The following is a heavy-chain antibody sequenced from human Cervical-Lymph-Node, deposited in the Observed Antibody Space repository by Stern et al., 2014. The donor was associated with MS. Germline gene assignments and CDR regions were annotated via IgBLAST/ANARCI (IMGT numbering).Heavy chain of an antibody. CDR1: GFKFSIYW. CDR3: ARQTTAWASDV. Sequence: EVQLVESGAELIRPGESLKISCKGSGFKFSIYWIAWVRQRPGKGLERMGIIYPGVSETRYSPSFQGQVTMSADKSTSPAYLQWSSLNASDTAMYFCARQTTAWASDVWGQGTLVTVSS. D-gene: IGHD1-14*01. J-gene: IGHJ4*02. V-gene: IGHV5-51*01. CDR2: IYPGVSET.